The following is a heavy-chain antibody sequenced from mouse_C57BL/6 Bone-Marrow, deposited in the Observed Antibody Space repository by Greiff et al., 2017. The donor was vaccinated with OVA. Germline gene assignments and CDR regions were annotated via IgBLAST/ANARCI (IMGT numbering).Heavy chain of an antibody. CDR1: GYTFTDYE. CDR3: TRRDYYGSSWNWFAY. D-gene: IGHD1-1*01. J-gene: IGHJ3*01. CDR2: IDPETGGT. Sequence: VQRVESGAELVRPGASVTLSCKASGYTFTDYEMHWVKQTPVHGLEWIGAIDPETGGTAYNQKFKGKAILTADKSSSTAYMELRSLTSEDSAVYYCTRRDYYGSSWNWFAYWGQGTLVTVSA. V-gene: IGHV1-15*01.